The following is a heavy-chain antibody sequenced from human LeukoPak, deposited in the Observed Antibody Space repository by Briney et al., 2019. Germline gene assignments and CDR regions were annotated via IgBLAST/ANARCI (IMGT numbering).Heavy chain of an antibody. CDR2: TNHSGST. Sequence: PSETLSLTCAVYGGSFSGYYWSWIRQPPGKGLEWIGETNHSGSTNYNPSLKSRVTISVDTSKNQFSLKLSSVTAADTAVYYCARGVSGVAAAGTLYYYYYMDVWGKGTTVTVSS. J-gene: IGHJ6*03. D-gene: IGHD6-13*01. V-gene: IGHV4-34*01. CDR3: ARGVSGVAAAGTLYYYYYMDV. CDR1: GGSFSGYY.